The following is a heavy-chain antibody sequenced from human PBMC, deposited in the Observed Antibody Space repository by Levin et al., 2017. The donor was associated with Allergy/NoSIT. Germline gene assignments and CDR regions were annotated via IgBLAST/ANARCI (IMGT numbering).Heavy chain of an antibody. Sequence: GSLRLSCDVSGGSISSINWWTWLRQPPGKGLEWIGEIFHSGSTNYNPSLESRVRISVDKSKNQFSLKLSPVTAADTAVYYCARGDVGYASGWFDPWGQGTLVTVST. CDR2: IFHSGST. V-gene: IGHV4-4*02. CDR3: ARGDVGYASGWFDP. J-gene: IGHJ5*02. D-gene: IGHD6-19*01. CDR1: GGSISSINW.